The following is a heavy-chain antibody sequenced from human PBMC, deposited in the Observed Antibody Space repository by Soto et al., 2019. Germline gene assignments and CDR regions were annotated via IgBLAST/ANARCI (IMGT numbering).Heavy chain of an antibody. Sequence: SETLSLTCTVSGGSISSSSYYWGWIRQPPGKGLEWIGSIYYSGSTYYNPSLKSRVTISVDTSKNQFSLKLSSVTAADTAVYYCATLGYYYDSSGYPPINWGQGTLVTVSS. CDR1: GGSISSSSYY. CDR3: ATLGYYYDSSGYPPIN. CDR2: IYYSGST. D-gene: IGHD3-22*01. V-gene: IGHV4-39*01. J-gene: IGHJ4*02.